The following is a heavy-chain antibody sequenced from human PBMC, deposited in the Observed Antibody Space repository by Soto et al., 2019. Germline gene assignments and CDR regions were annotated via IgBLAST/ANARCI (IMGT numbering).Heavy chain of an antibody. CDR1: GFIFSDYA. D-gene: IGHD6-19*01. CDR2: IGGTGGDT. Sequence: DVQLLESGGGLVQPGVSLRLSCAASGFIFSDYAMTCVRQAPGKGLESVSAIGGTGGDTYYSDYVKGRFTIYRDISKNTLDLQMNSLSADDTAVYYCAKDAVAYNGEWDWFDSWCQGTLVTVSS. V-gene: IGHV3-23*01. J-gene: IGHJ5*01. CDR3: AKDAVAYNGEWDWFDS.